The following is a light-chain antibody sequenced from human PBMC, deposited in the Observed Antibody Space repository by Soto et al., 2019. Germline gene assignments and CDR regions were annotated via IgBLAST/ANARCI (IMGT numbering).Light chain of an antibody. V-gene: IGKV1-5*03. Sequence: IQMTQSPSTLSASVGDRVIITCLAGQTISQWLAWYQQKPGGAPKLLIYKASVLESGVPSRFSGSGSGTEFTLTISSLQPDDFATYYCQQYNSYPGTFGQGTRLEI. J-gene: IGKJ5*01. CDR3: QQYNSYPGT. CDR1: QTISQW. CDR2: KAS.